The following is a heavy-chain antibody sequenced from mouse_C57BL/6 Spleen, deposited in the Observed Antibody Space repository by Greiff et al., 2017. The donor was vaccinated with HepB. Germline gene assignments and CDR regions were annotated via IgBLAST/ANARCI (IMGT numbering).Heavy chain of an antibody. CDR1: GFTFSSYA. CDR3: AIFITTVEGAY. D-gene: IGHD1-1*01. J-gene: IGHJ3*01. V-gene: IGHV5-4*01. Sequence: EVQLQESGGGLVKPGGSLKLSCAASGFTFSSYAMSWVRQTPEKRLEWVATISDGGSYTYYPDNVKGRFTISRDNAKNNLYLQMSHLKSEDTAMYYCAIFITTVEGAYWGQGTLVTVSA. CDR2: ISDGGSYT.